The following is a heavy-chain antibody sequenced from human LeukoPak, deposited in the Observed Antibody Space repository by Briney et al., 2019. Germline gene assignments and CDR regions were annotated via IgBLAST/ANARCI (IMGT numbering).Heavy chain of an antibody. CDR3: AIMHRFYDGSGYWVQ. D-gene: IGHD3-22*01. CDR2: ISTSGGAT. Sequence: GGSLRLSCAASGFTFSSYAMSWVRQAPGKGLEWVSGISTSGGATSYTDSVKGRFTISRDNPRNTLYMQMNSLRAEDTAVYYCAIMHRFYDGSGYWVQWGQGTLVTVSS. CDR1: GFTFSSYA. J-gene: IGHJ4*02. V-gene: IGHV3-23*01.